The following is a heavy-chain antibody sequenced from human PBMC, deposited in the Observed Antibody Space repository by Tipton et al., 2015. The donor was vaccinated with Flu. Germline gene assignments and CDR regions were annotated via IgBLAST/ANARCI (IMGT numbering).Heavy chain of an antibody. V-gene: IGHV4-59*01. D-gene: IGHD3-22*01. Sequence: TLSLTCTVSGGSINSYYWSWIRQPPGKGLEWIGYIYYSGSTNYNPSLKSRVTISVDTSKNQFSLKLSSVTAADTAVYYCAREDFDSREYYPNWFDPWGQGTLVTVSP. CDR2: IYYSGST. CDR1: GGSINSYY. CDR3: AREDFDSREYYPNWFDP. J-gene: IGHJ5*02.